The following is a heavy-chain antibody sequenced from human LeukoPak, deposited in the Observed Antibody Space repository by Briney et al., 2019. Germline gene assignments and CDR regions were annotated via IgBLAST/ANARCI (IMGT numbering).Heavy chain of an antibody. D-gene: IGHD5-24*01. J-gene: IGHJ3*02. Sequence: SETLSLTCTVSGGSISSGGYYWSWIRQPPGKGLEWIGYHSGSTYYNPSLKSRVTISVDRSKNQFSLKVSSVTAADTAVYYCARKDGDIWGQGTMVTVSS. CDR2: HSGST. CDR3: ARKDGDI. V-gene: IGHV4-30-2*01. CDR1: GGSISSGGYY.